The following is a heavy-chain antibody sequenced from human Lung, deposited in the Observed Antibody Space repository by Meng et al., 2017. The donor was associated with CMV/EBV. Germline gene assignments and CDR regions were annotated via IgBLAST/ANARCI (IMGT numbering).Heavy chain of an antibody. V-gene: IGHV3-23*01. Sequence: GESLKISCAASGLTFSSFAMSWVRQSPSKGLEWVSVISGSGSVTYYADSVQGRFTISRDNSKQTLCPRMNSLRVDDTAVYYCASRGVTIFGKNYDTDYWGQGTLVTVSS. J-gene: IGHJ4*02. CDR1: GLTFSSFA. CDR3: ASRGVTIFGKNYDTDY. D-gene: IGHD3-3*01. CDR2: ISGSGSVT.